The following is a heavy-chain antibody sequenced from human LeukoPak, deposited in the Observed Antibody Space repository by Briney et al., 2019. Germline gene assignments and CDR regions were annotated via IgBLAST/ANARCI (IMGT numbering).Heavy chain of an antibody. D-gene: IGHD2-21*02. CDR2: INIDGSST. V-gene: IGHV3-74*01. CDR1: GFTFSSYC. Sequence: GGSLRLSCVASGFTFSSYCMHWVRQAPGKGLVWVSCINIDGSSTSYADSVKGRFTISRDNAKNSLYLQMNRLRAEDPAVYYCARDYCYSGADCYVELDYWGQGILVTVSS. J-gene: IGHJ4*02. CDR3: ARDYCYSGADCYVELDY.